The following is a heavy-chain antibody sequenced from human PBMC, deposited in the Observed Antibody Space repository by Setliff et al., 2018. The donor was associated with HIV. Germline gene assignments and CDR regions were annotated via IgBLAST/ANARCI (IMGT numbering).Heavy chain of an antibody. CDR2: VDPENGET. Sequence: ASVKVSCKASGYSLTDYYMHLVQQAPGNGLEWMGLVDPENGETIYAEKFQGRVTITADTSTDTAYMELSSLRSEDTALYYCATGTIEGLTRYYYYYMDVWGKGTTVTV. D-gene: IGHD1-26*01. CDR3: ATGTIEGLTRYYYYYMDV. CDR1: GYSLTDYY. V-gene: IGHV1-69-2*01. J-gene: IGHJ6*03.